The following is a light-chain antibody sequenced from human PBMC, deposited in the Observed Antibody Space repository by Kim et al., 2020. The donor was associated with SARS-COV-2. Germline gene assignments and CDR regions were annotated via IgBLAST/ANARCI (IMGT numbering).Light chain of an antibody. Sequence: DIVLTQSPGTLSLSPGERATLSCRARQSVRSNFLAWYQQKPGQAPKLLIYSASSRVTGIPDRFSGGGSGTDFTLTISRLEPDDFAVYYCQQFGGSPPITFGQGTRLEIK. CDR2: SAS. CDR3: QQFGGSPPIT. J-gene: IGKJ5*01. V-gene: IGKV3-20*01. CDR1: QSVRSNF.